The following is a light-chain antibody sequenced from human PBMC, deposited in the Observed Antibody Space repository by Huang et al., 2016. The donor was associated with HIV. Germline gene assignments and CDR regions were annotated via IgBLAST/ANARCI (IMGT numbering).Light chain of an antibody. CDR3: QQYNRWPPWT. Sequence: EIVMTQSPATLSVSPGETATLSCRASQSVSGNFAWYQQKPGQAPRLLIYGASTRATVIEARFSGSGSGTEFTLTISSLQSEDFAVYYCQQYNRWPPWTFGQGTKVEIK. CDR2: GAS. V-gene: IGKV3-15*01. CDR1: QSVSGN. J-gene: IGKJ1*01.